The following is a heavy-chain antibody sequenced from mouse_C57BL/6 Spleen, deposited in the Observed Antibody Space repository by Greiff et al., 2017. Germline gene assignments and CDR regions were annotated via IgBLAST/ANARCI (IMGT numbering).Heavy chain of an antibody. V-gene: IGHV1-22*01. Sequence: VQLQQSGPELVKPGASVKMSCKASGYTFTDYNMHWVKQSHGKSLEWIGYINPNNGGTSYNQKFKGKATLTVNKSSSTAYMELRSLTSEDSAVYYCARSYDYDEDYFDYWGQGTTLTVSS. CDR2: INPNNGGT. CDR3: ARSYDYDEDYFDY. D-gene: IGHD2-4*01. CDR1: GYTFTDYN. J-gene: IGHJ2*01.